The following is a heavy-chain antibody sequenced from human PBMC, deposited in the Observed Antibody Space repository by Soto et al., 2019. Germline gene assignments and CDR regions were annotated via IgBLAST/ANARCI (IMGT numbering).Heavy chain of an antibody. Sequence: ASVKVSCKASGGTFSSYAISWVRQAPGQGLEWMGGIIPIFGTANYAQKFQGRVTINADESTSTAYMELSSLRSEDTAVYYCARGNPPPGDFWSGYYTGSLNRSDYYYYYGIDVWGQGTTVTVSS. V-gene: IGHV1-69*13. CDR3: ARGNPPPGDFWSGYYTGSLNRSDYYYYYGIDV. J-gene: IGHJ6*02. CDR1: GGTFSSYA. CDR2: IIPIFGTA. D-gene: IGHD3-3*01.